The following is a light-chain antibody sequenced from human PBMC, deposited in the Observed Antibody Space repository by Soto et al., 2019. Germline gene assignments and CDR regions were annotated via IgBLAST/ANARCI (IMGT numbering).Light chain of an antibody. CDR2: GAS. Sequence: EIVLTQSPGTLSLSPGERATLSCRASQSVSSTYLAWYQQKPGQAPRLLFYGASSRATGIPDRFSGSGSGTDFTLTISRLEPEDFAVYYCQHYGSSRWTFGQGTRVDI. CDR3: QHYGSSRWT. J-gene: IGKJ1*01. V-gene: IGKV3-20*01. CDR1: QSVSSTY.